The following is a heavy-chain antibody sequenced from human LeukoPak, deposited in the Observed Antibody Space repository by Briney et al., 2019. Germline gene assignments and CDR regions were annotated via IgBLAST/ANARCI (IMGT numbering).Heavy chain of an antibody. D-gene: IGHD3-16*01. CDR2: ISSSSSTI. Sequence: PGGSLRLSCAASGFTFSSYSMNWVRQAPGKGLEWVSYISSSSSTIYYGDSVKGRFTISRDNSKNTLYLQMNSLRTEDTSLYYCAASNDYVWGTVGPYDYWGQGTLVTVSS. CDR1: GFTFSSYS. V-gene: IGHV3-48*01. CDR3: AASNDYVWGTVGPYDY. J-gene: IGHJ4*02.